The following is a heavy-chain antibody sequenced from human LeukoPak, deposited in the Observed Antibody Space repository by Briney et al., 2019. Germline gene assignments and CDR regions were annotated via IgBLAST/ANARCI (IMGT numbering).Heavy chain of an antibody. CDR1: GFTFSSYA. J-gene: IGHJ6*03. V-gene: IGHV3-30*04. Sequence: PGGSLRLSCAASGFTFSSYAMHWVRQAPGKGLEWVAVISYDGSNKYYADSVKGRFTISRDNSKNTLYLQMNSLRAEDTAVYYCVKGPAYYYMAVWGKGTTVSVSS. CDR3: VKGPAYYYMAV. CDR2: ISYDGSNK.